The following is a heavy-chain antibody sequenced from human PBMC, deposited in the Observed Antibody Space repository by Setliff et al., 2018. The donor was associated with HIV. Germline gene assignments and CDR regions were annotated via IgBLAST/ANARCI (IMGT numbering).Heavy chain of an antibody. J-gene: IGHJ6*02. V-gene: IGHV3-74*01. CDR1: GFTFSSYW. D-gene: IGHD2-8*01. CDR3: ARGGVYAIDYYYGMDV. CDR2: INSDGSST. Sequence: GESLKISCAASGFTFSSYWMHWVRQAPGKGLVWVSRINSDGSSTSYADSVKGRFTISRDNAKNTLYLQMNSLRAEDTAVYHCARGGVYAIDYYYGMDVWGQGTTVTVSS.